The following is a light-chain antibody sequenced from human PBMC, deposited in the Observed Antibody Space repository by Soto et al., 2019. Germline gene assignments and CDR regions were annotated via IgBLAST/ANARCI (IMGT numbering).Light chain of an antibody. J-gene: IGKJ4*01. CDR3: QQRNPLT. CDR1: QSVSSS. V-gene: IGKV3-11*01. CDR2: DTS. Sequence: EIVVTQSQATLSVSPGERVTLSCRASQSVSSSLAWYQQRPGQAPRLLIYDTSNRATGIPARFSGGGSGTDFTLTISSLEPEDFAVYYCQQRNPLTFGGGTKVEIK.